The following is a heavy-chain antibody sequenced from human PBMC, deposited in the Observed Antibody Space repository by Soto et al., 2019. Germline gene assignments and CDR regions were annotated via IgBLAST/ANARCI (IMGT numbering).Heavy chain of an antibody. J-gene: IGHJ4*02. CDR2: IYYSGST. D-gene: IGHD6-19*01. CDR3: ARQDIAVAGTMIYY. CDR1: GGSISSSSYY. Sequence: QLQLQESGPGLVKPSETLSLTCTVSGGSISSSSYYWGWIRQPPGKGLEWIGSIYYSGSTYYNPSLKSRVTTSVDTSKNQFSLKLSSVTAADTAVYYCARQDIAVAGTMIYYWGQGTLVTVSS. V-gene: IGHV4-39*01.